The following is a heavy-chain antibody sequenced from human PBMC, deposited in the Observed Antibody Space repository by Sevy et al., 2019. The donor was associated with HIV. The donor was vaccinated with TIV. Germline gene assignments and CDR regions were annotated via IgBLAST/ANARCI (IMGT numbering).Heavy chain of an antibody. V-gene: IGHV3-30*09. CDR2: ISHDGRNNK. CDR3: ARDRGEILSSAFNY. J-gene: IGHJ4*02. D-gene: IGHD3-10*01. Sequence: GGSLRLSCAASGFTFSEYGMHWVRQAPGKGLEWVAVISHDGRNNKYNADSVKGRFAISRDKSKNTLYLQMNSLRAEDTAIYYCARDRGEILSSAFNYWGQGTLVTVSS. CDR1: GFTFSEYG.